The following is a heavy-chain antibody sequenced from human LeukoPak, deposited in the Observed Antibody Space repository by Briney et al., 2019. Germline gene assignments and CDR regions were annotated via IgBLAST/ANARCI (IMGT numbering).Heavy chain of an antibody. CDR1: GFTFRSYG. D-gene: IGHD3-9*01. CDR2: IKQDGDKK. V-gene: IGHV3-7*01. Sequence: GGSLRLSCAASGFTFRSYGMGWVRQAPGKGLQWVANIKQDGDKKFYVDSVKGRFTISRDNGETSLFLHMNNVRVEDTAVYYCARVEGYFDWLSEPHWYFDLWGRGALVTVSA. J-gene: IGHJ2*01. CDR3: ARVEGYFDWLSEPHWYFDL.